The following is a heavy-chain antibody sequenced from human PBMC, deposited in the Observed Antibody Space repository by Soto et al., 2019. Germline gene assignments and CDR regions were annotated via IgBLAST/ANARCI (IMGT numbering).Heavy chain of an antibody. Sequence: EVQLVESGGGLVQPRGSLRLSCAASGFTFSSYEMNWVRQAPGKGLEWVSYIGSSGTTIYYADSVKGRFTISRDNAKNSVYLQMNSLKADDTAVYYCARGGRVTYSFDYWGQGTLVTVSS. CDR3: ARGGRVTYSFDY. CDR2: IGSSGTTI. V-gene: IGHV3-48*03. D-gene: IGHD4-4*01. CDR1: GFTFSSYE. J-gene: IGHJ4*02.